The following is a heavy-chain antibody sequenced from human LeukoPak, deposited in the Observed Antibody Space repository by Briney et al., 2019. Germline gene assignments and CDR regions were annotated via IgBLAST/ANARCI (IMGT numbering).Heavy chain of an antibody. V-gene: IGHV1-8*01. CDR3: ASVVPAAIPGDYYYGMDV. Sequence: GASVKVSCKAPGYTFTSYDINWVRQATGQGLEWMGWMNPNSGNTGYAQKFQGRVTMTRNTSISTAYMELSSLRSEDTAVYYCASVVPAAIPGDYYYGMDVWGQGTTVTVSS. CDR1: GYTFTSYD. J-gene: IGHJ6*02. CDR2: MNPNSGNT. D-gene: IGHD2-2*02.